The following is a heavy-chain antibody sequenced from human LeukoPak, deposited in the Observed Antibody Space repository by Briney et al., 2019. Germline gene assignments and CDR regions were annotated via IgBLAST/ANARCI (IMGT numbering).Heavy chain of an antibody. J-gene: IGHJ4*02. CDR2: INHSGST. CDR1: GGSFSGYY. V-gene: IGHV4-34*01. D-gene: IGHD1-1*01. Sequence: SETLSLTCAVYGGSFSGYYWSWIRQPPGKGLEWIGEINHSGSTNYNPSLKSRVTISVDTFKNQFSLKLSSVTAADTAVYYCARVTSTTGTDWGQGTLVTVSS. CDR3: ARVTSTTGTD.